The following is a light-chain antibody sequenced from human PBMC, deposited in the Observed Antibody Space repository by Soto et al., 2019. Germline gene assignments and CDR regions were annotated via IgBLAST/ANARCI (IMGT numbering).Light chain of an antibody. CDR1: QSVTSSY. V-gene: IGKV3-20*01. CDR2: GAS. J-gene: IGKJ1*01. Sequence: EMVLTQSPGPLYLSPGERATLSCRASQSVTSSYLAWYQQRPGQAPRLLIYGASSRATGVPDRFSGSGSGTDFTLTISRLEPEDFGMYYCQQYGSSCTFGKGTKVEFK. CDR3: QQYGSSCT.